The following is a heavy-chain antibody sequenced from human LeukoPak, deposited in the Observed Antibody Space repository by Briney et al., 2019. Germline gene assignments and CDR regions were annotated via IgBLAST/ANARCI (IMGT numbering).Heavy chain of an antibody. V-gene: IGHV3-23*01. CDR1: GFTFSSYA. D-gene: IGHD1-26*01. CDR2: ISGSGDST. CDR3: AKDPQWELPSPFDH. J-gene: IGHJ4*02. Sequence: GGSLRLSCAASGFTFSSYAMHWVRQAPGKGLEWVSAISGSGDSTYYADSVKGRFSISRDNSKNTLYLLMNSLRAEDTAVYYCAKDPQWELPSPFDHWGQGTLVTVSS.